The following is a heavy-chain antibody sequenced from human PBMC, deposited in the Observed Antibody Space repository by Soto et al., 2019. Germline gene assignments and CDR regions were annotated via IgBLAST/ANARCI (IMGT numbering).Heavy chain of an antibody. Sequence: QVHLVQSVAEVKKPGASVKVSCKASGYTFSNYGITWVRQAPGQGLEWMGWISAYNGATNYAQKLQGRVTMTTDTSTTTAYMELRSVTSDDTDLYFCARGVAVIAATPPQENNGFDPWGQGTLVTVSS. D-gene: IGHD2-15*01. CDR3: ARGVAVIAATPPQENNGFDP. CDR2: ISAYNGAT. V-gene: IGHV1-18*01. J-gene: IGHJ5*02. CDR1: GYTFSNYG.